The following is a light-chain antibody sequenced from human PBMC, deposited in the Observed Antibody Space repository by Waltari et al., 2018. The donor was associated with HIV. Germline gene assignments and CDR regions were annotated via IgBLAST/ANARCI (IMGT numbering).Light chain of an antibody. J-gene: IGLJ2*01. Sequence: AGLTQPPSVSTGLGQTATISCSGNKNTVGGDGPERQLHVPGPPPKPHSLRDNQRAAGVSARFSASRSGVTSSLTISNLQPEDEADEYCSAWHKSLGTLQFGGGTKLTVL. V-gene: IGLV10-54*01. CDR2: RDN. CDR1: KNTVGGDG. CDR3: SAWHKSLGTLQ.